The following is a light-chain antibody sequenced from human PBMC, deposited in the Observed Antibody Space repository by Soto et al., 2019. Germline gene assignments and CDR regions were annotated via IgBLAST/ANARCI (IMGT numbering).Light chain of an antibody. J-gene: IGLJ2*01. Sequence: QSVLTQPPSVSGAPGQRVTISCTGSSSNIGAGYAVHWYQQLPGTAPKLLISDNTNRPSGIPDQFSASKSGTTASLAITGLQAEDEDEYYCQSYDNSHDWDVIFGGGTQLTVL. CDR3: QSYDNSHDWDVI. V-gene: IGLV1-40*01. CDR2: DNT. CDR1: SSNIGAGYA.